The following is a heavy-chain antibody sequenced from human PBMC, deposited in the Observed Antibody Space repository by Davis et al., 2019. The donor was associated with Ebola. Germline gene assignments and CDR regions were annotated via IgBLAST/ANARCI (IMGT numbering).Heavy chain of an antibody. D-gene: IGHD6-6*01. Sequence: GESLKISCAASGFTFSSYSMTWVRQAPGKGLEWVSFITRSSDYIYYAASVKGRFTISRDNAKNSLYLQMNSLRAEDTAVYYCARESEGGTVGSNIASRGAEDWGQGTLVTVSS. V-gene: IGHV3-21*01. CDR2: ITRSSDYI. CDR3: ARESEGGTVGSNIASRGAED. CDR1: GFTFSSYS. J-gene: IGHJ4*02.